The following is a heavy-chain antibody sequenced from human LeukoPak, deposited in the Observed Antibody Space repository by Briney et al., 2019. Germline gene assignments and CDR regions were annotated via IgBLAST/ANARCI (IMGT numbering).Heavy chain of an antibody. CDR3: ARVPQYSSSSHDYYYYYMDV. J-gene: IGHJ6*03. CDR1: GGSISSSSYY. D-gene: IGHD6-6*01. CDR2: IYYSGST. Sequence: SETLSLTCTVSGGSISSSSYYWGWIRQPPGKGLEWIGNIYYSGSTYYNPSLKSRVTISVDTSKNQFSLKLSSVTAADTAVYYCARVPQYSSSSHDYYYYYMDVWGKGTTVTVSS. V-gene: IGHV4-39*07.